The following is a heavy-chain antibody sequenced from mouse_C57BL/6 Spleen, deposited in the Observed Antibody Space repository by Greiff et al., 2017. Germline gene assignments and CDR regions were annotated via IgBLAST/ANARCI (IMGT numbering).Heavy chain of an antibody. CDR1: GFSLSTSGMG. J-gene: IGHJ3*01. D-gene: IGHD1-1*01. CDR3: ARSESGSSYAVAY. V-gene: IGHV8-12*01. Sequence: QVTLIVSGPGILPSSQTLSLTCSFSGFSLSTSGMGVSWIRQPSGKGLEWLAHLYWGDDKRYNPSLKRRLTLSQDTTSNQVFLMLTSVDTADTATYDGARSESGSSYAVAYWGQGTMLTVSA. CDR2: LYWGDDK.